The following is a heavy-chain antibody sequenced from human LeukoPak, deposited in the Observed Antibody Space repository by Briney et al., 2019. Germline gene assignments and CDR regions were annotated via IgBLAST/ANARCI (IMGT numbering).Heavy chain of an antibody. CDR1: GFTFSSYS. CDR2: ISSSSSYI. V-gene: IGHV3-21*01. J-gene: IGHJ6*03. CDR3: ARELSATSYYYYYYMDV. D-gene: IGHD5-24*01. Sequence: GGSLRLSCAASGFTFSSYSMNCVRQAPGKGLEWVSSISSSSSYIYYADSVKGRFTISRDNAKNTLYLQMNSLRAEDTAVYYCARELSATSYYYYYYMDVWGKGTTVTVSS.